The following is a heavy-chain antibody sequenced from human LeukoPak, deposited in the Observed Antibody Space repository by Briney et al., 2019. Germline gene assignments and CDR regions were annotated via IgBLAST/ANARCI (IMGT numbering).Heavy chain of an antibody. CDR1: GFTFSNYA. V-gene: IGHV3-64*01. Sequence: GGSLRLSCAASGFTFSNYAMHWVRQAPGKGLKYVSAISSNGGSTYYANSVKGRFTSSRDNSKNTLYLQMVSLRAEDMAVYYCARVGSSRSWDYWGQGTLVTVSS. CDR2: ISSNGGST. J-gene: IGHJ4*02. CDR3: ARVGSSRSWDY. D-gene: IGHD6-13*01.